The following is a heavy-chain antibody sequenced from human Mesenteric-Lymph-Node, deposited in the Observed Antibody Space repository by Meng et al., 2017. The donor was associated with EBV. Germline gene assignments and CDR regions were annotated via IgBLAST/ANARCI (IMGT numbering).Heavy chain of an antibody. Sequence: QMQLQESGPGLVKPSQTLSSTCAVSGDSISSSNWWSWVRQPPGKGLEWIGEIHFRGSTNYNPALKSRVTMSVDKSKNQLSLKLISVTAADTAVYFCARGPPIVAKIDDYGEPSRGEGEIGPWGQVVLGTVSS. CDR3: ARGPPIVAKIDDYGEPSRGEGEIGP. V-gene: IGHV4-4*02. J-gene: IGHJ5*02. CDR2: IHFRGST. CDR1: GDSISSSNW. D-gene: IGHD4-17*01.